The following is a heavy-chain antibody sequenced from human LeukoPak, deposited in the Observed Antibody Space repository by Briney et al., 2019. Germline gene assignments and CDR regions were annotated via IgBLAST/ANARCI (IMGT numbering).Heavy chain of an antibody. CDR3: ARGLRRLVLRGYFDY. V-gene: IGHV4-39*07. D-gene: IGHD6-19*01. J-gene: IGHJ4*02. Sequence: PSETLSLTCTVSGGSISSSSYYWGWIRQPPGKGLEWIGSIYYSGSTYYNPSLKSRVTISVDTSKNQFSLKLSSVTAADTAVYYCARGLRRLVLRGYFDYWGQGTLVTVSS. CDR1: GGSISSSSYY. CDR2: IYYSGST.